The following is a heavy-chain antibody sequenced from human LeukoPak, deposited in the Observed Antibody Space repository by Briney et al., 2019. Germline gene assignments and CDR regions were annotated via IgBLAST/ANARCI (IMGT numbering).Heavy chain of an antibody. CDR2: ISPKSGDT. V-gene: IGHV1-2*02. J-gene: IGHJ4*02. Sequence: ASVKISCKASEYTSTGYYLHWVRQAPGQGLEWMGWISPKSGDTNYAQKFRGRVNMTSDTSISTAYMELTRVRSDDTAIYYCARGGFDYWGQGTLVTVSS. CDR3: ARGGFDY. CDR1: EYTSTGYY.